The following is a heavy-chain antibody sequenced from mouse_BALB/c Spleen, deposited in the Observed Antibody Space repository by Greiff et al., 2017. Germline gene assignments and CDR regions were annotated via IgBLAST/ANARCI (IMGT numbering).Heavy chain of an antibody. CDR1: GYTFTDYN. Sequence: RVEPGASVKIPCKASGYTFTDYNMDWVKQSHGKSLEWIGDINPNNGGTIYNQKFKGKATLTVDKSSSTAYMELRSLTSEDTAVYYCARAYFDVWGAGTTVTVSS. CDR3: ARAYFDV. CDR2: INPNNGGT. J-gene: IGHJ1*01. V-gene: IGHV1-18*01.